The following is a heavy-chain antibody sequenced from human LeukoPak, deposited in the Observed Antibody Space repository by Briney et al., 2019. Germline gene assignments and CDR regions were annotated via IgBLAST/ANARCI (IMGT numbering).Heavy chain of an antibody. CDR3: ARDRQDDFWIGLWGYFDY. J-gene: IGHJ4*02. V-gene: IGHV1-46*01. D-gene: IGHD3-3*01. CDR2: INPSGGST. Sequence: ASVKVSCKASGYTFTSYYMHWVRQAPGQGLEWMGIINPSGGSTSYAQMFQGRVTMTRDTSTSTVYMELSSLRSEDTAVYYCARDRQDDFWIGLWGYFDYWGQGTLVTVSS. CDR1: GYTFTSYY.